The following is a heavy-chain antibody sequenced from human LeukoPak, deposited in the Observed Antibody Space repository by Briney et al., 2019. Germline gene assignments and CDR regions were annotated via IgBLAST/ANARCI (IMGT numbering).Heavy chain of an antibody. D-gene: IGHD3-3*01. V-gene: IGHV4-59*08. CDR2: IYYSGST. J-gene: IGHJ4*02. Sequence: SETLSLTCTVSGCSISSYYWSWIRQPPGKGLEWIGYIYYSGSTNYNPSLKSRVTISVDTSKNQFSLKLSSVTAADTAVYYCARHFSLAYYFDYWGQGTLVTVSS. CDR1: GCSISSYY. CDR3: ARHFSLAYYFDY.